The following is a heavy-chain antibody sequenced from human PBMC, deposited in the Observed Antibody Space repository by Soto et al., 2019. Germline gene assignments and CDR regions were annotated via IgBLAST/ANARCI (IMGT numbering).Heavy chain of an antibody. CDR1: GYTFTSYS. CDR2: INAGNGNT. D-gene: IGHD6-19*01. Sequence: GASVKVSSKASGYTFTSYSMHWVRQAPGQRLEWMGWINAGNGNTKYSQKFQGRVTITRDTSASTAYMELSSLRSEDTAVYYCARERTVAGNDYWGQGTLVTVSS. J-gene: IGHJ4*02. V-gene: IGHV1-3*01. CDR3: ARERTVAGNDY.